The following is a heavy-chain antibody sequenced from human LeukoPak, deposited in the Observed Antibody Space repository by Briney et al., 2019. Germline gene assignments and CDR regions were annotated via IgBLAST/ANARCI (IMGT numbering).Heavy chain of an antibody. D-gene: IGHD2-15*01. V-gene: IGHV3-23*01. CDR3: AKGDGINHYHWFDP. CDR2: KSGSGGNT. CDR1: GFTFSIYA. Sequence: QSGGSLRLSCAASGFTFSIYAMNWVRQAPEKGLEWVSGKSGSGGNTYYADSVKGRISISRDYSKNTLYLQLNSLRAEDTGLYYCAKGDGINHYHWFDPWGQGTLVTVSS. J-gene: IGHJ5*02.